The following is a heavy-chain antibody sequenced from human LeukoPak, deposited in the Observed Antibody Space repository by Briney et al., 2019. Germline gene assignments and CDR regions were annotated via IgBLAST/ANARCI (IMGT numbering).Heavy chain of an antibody. Sequence: GESLKISCKGSGYSFTSYWIGWVRQMPGKGLEWMGIIYPGDSDTRSSPSFQGQVTISADKSVSTAYLQWRSLKASDTAMYYCARHYSSSSGDAFDIWGQGTMVIVSS. CDR2: IYPGDSDT. V-gene: IGHV5-51*01. D-gene: IGHD6-6*01. CDR3: ARHYSSSSGDAFDI. J-gene: IGHJ3*02. CDR1: GYSFTSYW.